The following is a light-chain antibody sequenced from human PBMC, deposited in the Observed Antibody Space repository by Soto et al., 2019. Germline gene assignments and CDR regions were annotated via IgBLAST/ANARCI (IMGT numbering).Light chain of an antibody. Sequence: QSALTQRPSASGSPGQSVTISCTGTSIDVGGYNYVSWYQQYPGKAPKLMIYEVSKRPSGVPDRFSGSKSGKTASLTVSGLQPEDEADYYCTSYAGSNIWVFGAGTKLTVL. V-gene: IGLV2-8*01. CDR3: TSYAGSNIWV. CDR2: EVS. J-gene: IGLJ3*02. CDR1: SIDVGGYNY.